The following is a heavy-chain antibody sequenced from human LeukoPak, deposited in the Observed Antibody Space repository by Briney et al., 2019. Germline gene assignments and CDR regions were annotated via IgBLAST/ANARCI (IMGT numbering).Heavy chain of an antibody. J-gene: IGHJ5*01. CDR1: GGSVSSSSYY. V-gene: IGHV4-39*01. Sequence: PSQTLSLTCTVSGGSVSSSSYYWGWIRQPPGKGLEWIGSVYYSGSTYYNPSLKSRVTISVDTSKNQFSLKLSSVTAADTALYYWSRRRRGFDCWGQGTLVTVSS. CDR3: SRRRRGFDC. CDR2: VYYSGST.